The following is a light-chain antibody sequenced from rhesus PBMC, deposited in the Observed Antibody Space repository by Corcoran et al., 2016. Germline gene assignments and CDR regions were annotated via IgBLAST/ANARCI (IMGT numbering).Light chain of an antibody. J-gene: IGKJ1*01. Sequence: DIQMTQSPSSLFASVGDRVTITCRASQGITNDLAWYQQKPGETPKLLIYEASSLQSGIPSGFSGSGSGTDFTLTISSLQSEDFATYYCQHYFSTPWTFGQGTKVEIK. CDR1: QGITND. CDR3: QHYFSTPWT. CDR2: EAS. V-gene: IGKV1-22*01.